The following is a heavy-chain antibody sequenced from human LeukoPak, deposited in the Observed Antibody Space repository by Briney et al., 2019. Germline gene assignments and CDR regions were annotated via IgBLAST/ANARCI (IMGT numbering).Heavy chain of an antibody. CDR2: IRNKADSYTT. CDR1: GFTFSDHY. J-gene: IGHJ5*02. CDR3: ARRLGS. Sequence: GGSLRLSCAASGFTFSDHYMDWVRPAPGKGLEWVGRIRNKADSYTTEYAASVKGRFTISRDDAKNSLYLQMNSLKTEDTAVYYCARRLGSWGQGTLVTVSS. V-gene: IGHV3-72*01. D-gene: IGHD5/OR15-5a*01.